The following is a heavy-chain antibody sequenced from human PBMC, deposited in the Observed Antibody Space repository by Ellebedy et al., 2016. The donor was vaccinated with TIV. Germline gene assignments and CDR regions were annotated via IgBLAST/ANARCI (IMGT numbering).Heavy chain of an antibody. V-gene: IGHV1-69*13. D-gene: IGHD3-16*02. J-gene: IGHJ5*02. CDR3: ARSSYDYVWGSYRSNWFDP. Sequence: SVKVSCXASGGTFSSYAISWVRQAPGQGLEWMGGIIPIFGTANYAQKFQGRVTITADESTSTAYMELSSLRSEDTAVYYCARSSYDYVWGSYRSNWFDPWGQGTLVTVSS. CDR2: IIPIFGTA. CDR1: GGTFSSYA.